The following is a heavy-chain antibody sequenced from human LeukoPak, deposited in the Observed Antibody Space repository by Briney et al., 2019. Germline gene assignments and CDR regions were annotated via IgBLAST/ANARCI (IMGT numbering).Heavy chain of an antibody. CDR1: GYSLTNYW. Sequence: GAFLQISCKGSGYSLTNYWIGWVRQMPGKGLEWMAIIYPGGSDTRYSPSFQGQVTISADKSISNDYLQWSSLQASDTTIYYCMRHDLVDIPSAGTIDYWGQGTLVTVSS. CDR3: MRHDLVDIPSAGTIDY. D-gene: IGHD6-13*01. CDR2: IYPGGSDT. V-gene: IGHV5-51*01. J-gene: IGHJ4*02.